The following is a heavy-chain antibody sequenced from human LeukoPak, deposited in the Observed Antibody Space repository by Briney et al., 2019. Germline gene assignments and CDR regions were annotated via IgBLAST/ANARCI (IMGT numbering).Heavy chain of an antibody. D-gene: IGHD5-18*01. V-gene: IGHV4-59*01. CDR1: GGSISRYY. Sequence: SETLSLTCTVSGGSISRYYRSWIRQPPGKGLEWIGYIYYSGSTAYNPSLKSRVTISVDTSKNQFSLKLNSVTAADTAVYYCARSYSSTGYYYYGMDVWGQGTTVTVSS. CDR2: IYYSGST. CDR3: ARSYSSTGYYYYGMDV. J-gene: IGHJ6*02.